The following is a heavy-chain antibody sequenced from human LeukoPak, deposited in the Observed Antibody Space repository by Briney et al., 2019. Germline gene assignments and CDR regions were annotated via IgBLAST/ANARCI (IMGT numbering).Heavy chain of an antibody. Sequence: GGSLRFSCAASGFTFCSFSMNWVPQAPGKGLEWVLYIIGTRSPRYYADSVKGRFTITRDNAKNSLYLQMNSLRAEDTAVYYCARDVYGDYAIDYWGQGTLVTVSS. V-gene: IGHV3-48*04. CDR2: IIGTRSPR. CDR3: ARDVYGDYAIDY. CDR1: GFTFCSFS. J-gene: IGHJ4*02. D-gene: IGHD4-17*01.